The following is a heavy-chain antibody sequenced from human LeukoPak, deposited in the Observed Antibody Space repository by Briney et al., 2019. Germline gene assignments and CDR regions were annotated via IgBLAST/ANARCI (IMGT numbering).Heavy chain of an antibody. V-gene: IGHV1-18*01. CDR1: GYTFTSYG. D-gene: IGHD6-6*01. CDR2: ISAYNGNT. Sequence: ASVKVSCKASGYTFTSYGISWVRQAPGQGLEWMGWISAYNGNTNYAQKLQGRVTMTTDTSTSTAYMELRSLRSDDTAVYYCARTQVESLAATSLSPYWGQGTQVTVSS. J-gene: IGHJ4*02. CDR3: ARTQVESLAATSLSPY.